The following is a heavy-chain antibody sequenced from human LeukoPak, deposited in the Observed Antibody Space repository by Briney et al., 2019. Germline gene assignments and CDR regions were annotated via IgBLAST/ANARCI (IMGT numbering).Heavy chain of an antibody. J-gene: IGHJ5*02. CDR2: IYSSGST. CDR1: GGSISTYY. D-gene: IGHD2-21*02. CDR3: ARDRLPRGAGAWFDP. Sequence: SETLSLTCTVSGGSISTYYWSWIRQPAGKGLEWIGRIYSSGSTNYNPSLKSRVTMSVDTSKNQFSLNLSSVTAADTAVYYCARDRLPRGAGAWFDPWGQGTLVTVSS. V-gene: IGHV4-4*07.